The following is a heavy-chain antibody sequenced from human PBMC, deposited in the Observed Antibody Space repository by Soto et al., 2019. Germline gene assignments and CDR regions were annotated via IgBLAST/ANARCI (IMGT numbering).Heavy chain of an antibody. J-gene: IGHJ4*02. V-gene: IGHV1-3*01. CDR1: GYTFTSYA. Sequence: QVQLVQSGAEVKKPGASVKVSCKASGYTFTSYAMHWVRQAPGQRLEWMGWINAGNGNTKYSQKFQGRVTITRATSASTAYLELRSLRSEDTAVYYCARSITLAGDYWGQGTLVTVSS. CDR3: ARSITLAGDY. CDR2: INAGNGNT. D-gene: IGHD1-20*01.